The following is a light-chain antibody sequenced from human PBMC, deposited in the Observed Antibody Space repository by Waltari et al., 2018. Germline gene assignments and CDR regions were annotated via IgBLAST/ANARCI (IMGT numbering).Light chain of an antibody. V-gene: IGKV1-5*03. CDR1: KSIGNA. Sequence: DIQMTQSPSTLSASVGDRVTITCRASKSIGNALAWYQQKPWKAPKVVIYEASSLESGVPSRFSGSGSVTDFTLTINSLQPDDFATYYCQQYNRYLLTFGGGTKVEIK. CDR3: QQYNRYLLT. CDR2: EAS. J-gene: IGKJ4*01.